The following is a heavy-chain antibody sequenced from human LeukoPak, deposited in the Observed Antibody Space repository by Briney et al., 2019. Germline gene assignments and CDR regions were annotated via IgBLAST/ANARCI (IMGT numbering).Heavy chain of an antibody. J-gene: IGHJ4*02. D-gene: IGHD3-3*01. CDR3: ARGAMFYGFWSGYYVRKVPPPDY. CDR2: INHSGST. Sequence: SETLSLTCAVYGGSFSGYYWSWIRQPPGKGLEWIGEINHSGSTNYNPSLKSRVTISVDTSKNQFSLKLSSVTAADTAVNYCARGAMFYGFWSGYYVRKVPPPDYWGQGTLVTVSS. CDR1: GGSFSGYY. V-gene: IGHV4-34*01.